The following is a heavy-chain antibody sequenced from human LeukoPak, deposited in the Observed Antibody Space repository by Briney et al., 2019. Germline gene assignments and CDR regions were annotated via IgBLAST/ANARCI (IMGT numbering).Heavy chain of an antibody. CDR2: FDPEDGET. Sequence: GASVKVSCKVSGYTLTELSMHWVRQAPGKGPEWMGGFDPEDGETIYAQKFQGRVTMTEDTSTDTAYMELSSLRSEDTAVYYCATAAGPQSYYVRGFLDFDYWGQGTLVTVSS. CDR1: GYTLTELS. J-gene: IGHJ4*02. V-gene: IGHV1-24*01. CDR3: ATAAGPQSYYVRGFLDFDY. D-gene: IGHD3-10*02.